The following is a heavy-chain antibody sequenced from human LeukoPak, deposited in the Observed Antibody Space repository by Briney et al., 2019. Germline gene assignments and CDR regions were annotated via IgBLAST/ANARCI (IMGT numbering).Heavy chain of an antibody. V-gene: IGHV1-46*01. CDR1: GYSFTSNY. J-gene: IGHJ4*02. CDR2: IYPRDGST. CDR3: ARDQEGFDY. Sequence: GSVKVSCKASGYSFTSNYIHWVRQAPGQGLEWMGMIYPRDGSTSYAQRFQDRVTVTRDTSTSTVHMELSGLRSEDTAVYYCARDQEGFDYWAREPRSPSPQ.